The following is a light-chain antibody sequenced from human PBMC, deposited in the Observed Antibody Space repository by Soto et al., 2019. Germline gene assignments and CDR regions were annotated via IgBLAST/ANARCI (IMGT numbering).Light chain of an antibody. V-gene: IGKV3-15*01. CDR1: QSVGSN. J-gene: IGKJ1*01. CDR3: QQYNNRPPWT. Sequence: EIVMTQSPATLSVSPGERATLSCRASQSVGSNLAWYQQKPGQAPRLLMYGASTRATGVPARFRGSGSGAEFTLTISSLQSEDFAVYYCQQYNNRPPWTFGQGTKVEIE. CDR2: GAS.